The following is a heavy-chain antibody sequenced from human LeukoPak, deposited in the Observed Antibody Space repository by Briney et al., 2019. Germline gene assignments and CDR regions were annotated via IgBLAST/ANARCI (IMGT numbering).Heavy chain of an antibody. CDR1: GFTFSSYG. CDR2: ISGSGGST. D-gene: IGHD2-15*01. V-gene: IGHV3-23*01. CDR3: ASGYCYGGSCLPFDY. Sequence: GGTLRLSCAASGFTFSSYGMSWVRQAPGKGLEWVSAISGSGGSTYYADSVKGRFTISRDNSKNTLYLQMNSLRAEDTAVYYCASGYCYGGSCLPFDYWGQGTLVTVSS. J-gene: IGHJ4*02.